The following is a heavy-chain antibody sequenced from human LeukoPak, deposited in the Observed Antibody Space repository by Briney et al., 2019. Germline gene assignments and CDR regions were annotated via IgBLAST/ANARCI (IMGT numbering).Heavy chain of an antibody. Sequence: GGSLRLSCAASGFSFSSYAMSWVRQAPGKGLEWVSGISDSSSGGSTYYADSVRGRFTTSRDNSKNTLYLQMNSLRAEDTAVYYCAKDQGIQLWLKYFQHWGQGTLVTVSS. J-gene: IGHJ1*01. CDR2: ISDSSSGGST. CDR1: GFSFSSYA. CDR3: AKDQGIQLWLKYFQH. D-gene: IGHD5-18*01. V-gene: IGHV3-23*01.